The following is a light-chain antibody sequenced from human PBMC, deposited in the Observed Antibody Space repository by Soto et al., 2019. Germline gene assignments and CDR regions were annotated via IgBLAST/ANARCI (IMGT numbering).Light chain of an antibody. V-gene: IGLV2-14*01. CDR1: SSDVGGYNY. CDR2: DVS. Sequence: QSALTQPASVSGSPGQSITISCTGTSSDVGGYNYVSWYQQHPGKAPKLMIYDVSNRPSGVSNRFSGSKSGNTASLTISGPQAEDEADYYCSPYTSSSTLLYVFGTGTKVTVL. J-gene: IGLJ1*01. CDR3: SPYTSSSTLLYV.